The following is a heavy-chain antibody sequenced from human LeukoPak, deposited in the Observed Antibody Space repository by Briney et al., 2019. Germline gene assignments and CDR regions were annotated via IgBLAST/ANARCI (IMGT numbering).Heavy chain of an antibody. J-gene: IGHJ4*02. CDR2: IIPIFGTA. CDR1: GGTFSSYA. D-gene: IGHD1-26*01. CDR3: ARVVSGSYYSFDY. V-gene: IGHV1-69*13. Sequence: ASVKVSFKASGGTFSSYAISWVRQAPGQGLEWMGGIIPIFGTANYAQKFQGRVTITADESTSTAYMELSSLRSEDTAVYYCARVVSGSYYSFDYWGQGTLVTVSS.